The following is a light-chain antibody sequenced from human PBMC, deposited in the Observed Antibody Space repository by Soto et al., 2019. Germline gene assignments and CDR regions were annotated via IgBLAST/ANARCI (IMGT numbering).Light chain of an antibody. J-gene: IGLJ3*02. CDR1: SSNIGAGYD. CDR2: GNS. Sequence: QSVLTQPPSVSGAPGQRVTISCTGSSSNIGAGYDVHWYQQLPGTAPKLLIYGNSNRPSGVPDRFSGSKSGTSASLAITGLQAGDEADYYCQSYDSSLSGLWVFGGGTQLTVL. V-gene: IGLV1-40*01. CDR3: QSYDSSLSGLWV.